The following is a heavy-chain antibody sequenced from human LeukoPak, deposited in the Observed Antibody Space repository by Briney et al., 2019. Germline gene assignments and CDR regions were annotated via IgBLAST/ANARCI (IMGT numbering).Heavy chain of an antibody. V-gene: IGHV3-23*01. D-gene: IGHD4-17*01. Sequence: PGGSLRLSCAASGFTFSTYAMSWVRQVPGKGLEWVSGITGSGGSTYYADSVKGRFTFSRDNSKNTLYLQMNSLRAEDTAVYYCTYGDYPLTYWGQGTLVSVSS. CDR2: ITGSGGST. CDR3: TYGDYPLTY. CDR1: GFTFSTYA. J-gene: IGHJ4*02.